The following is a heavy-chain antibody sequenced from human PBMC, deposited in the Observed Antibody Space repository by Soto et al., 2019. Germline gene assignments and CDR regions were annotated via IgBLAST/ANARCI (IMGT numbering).Heavy chain of an antibody. D-gene: IGHD3-22*01. CDR2: IYYSGST. CDR3: ARGHYYDSSGYLMI. J-gene: IGHJ4*02. Sequence: SETLSLTCTVSGGSISSYYWSWIRQPPGKGLEWIGYIYYSGSTNYNPSLKSRVTISVDTSKNQFSLKLSSVTAADTAVYYCARGHYYDSSGYLMIWGQGTLVTVSS. V-gene: IGHV4-59*01. CDR1: GGSISSYY.